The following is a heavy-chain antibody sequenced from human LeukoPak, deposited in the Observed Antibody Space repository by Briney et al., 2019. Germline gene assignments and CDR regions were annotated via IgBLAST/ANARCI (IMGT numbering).Heavy chain of an antibody. CDR2: ISSSSIYI. D-gene: IGHD5-24*01. V-gene: IGHV3-21*05. CDR1: GVTFNRYS. J-gene: IGHJ4*02. CDR3: ARGGYISKF. Sequence: GGSLRLSCAASGVTFNRYSMSWVRQAPGKGLEGVSYISSSSIYIYYADSVEGRFTITRDNAKNSPYLQMNSLRAEDTVVYYCARGGYISKFWGQGTLVTVSS.